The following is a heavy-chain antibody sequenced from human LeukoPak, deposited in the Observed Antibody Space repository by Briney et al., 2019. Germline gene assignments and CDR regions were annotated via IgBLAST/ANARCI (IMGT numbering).Heavy chain of an antibody. J-gene: IGHJ4*02. Sequence: GGSLRLSCATSGFTFSNYAMTWVRQTPGKGLECVSAITSGGDTHYADSVKGRFTVSRDNSENTLYMQMNSLRAEDTAVYYCAKXAAGGGSCYGWNWGQGTLVTVSS. V-gene: IGHV3-23*01. CDR1: GFTFSNYA. CDR3: AKXAAGGGSCYGWN. CDR2: ITSGGDT. D-gene: IGHD2-15*01.